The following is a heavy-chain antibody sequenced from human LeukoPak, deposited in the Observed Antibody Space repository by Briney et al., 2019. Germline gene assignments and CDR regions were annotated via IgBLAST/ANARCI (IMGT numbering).Heavy chain of an antibody. D-gene: IGHD6-13*01. J-gene: IGHJ6*03. CDR3: AKDARAYSSSWYGYYYYYYMDV. Sequence: GGSLRLSCVASGFTFSNSWMSWVRQAPGKGLEWVAFIRYDGSNKYYADSVKGRFTISRDNSKNTLYLQMNSLRAEDTAVYYCAKDARAYSSSWYGYYYYYYMDVWGKGTTVTISS. CDR2: IRYDGSNK. V-gene: IGHV3-30*02. CDR1: GFTFSNSW.